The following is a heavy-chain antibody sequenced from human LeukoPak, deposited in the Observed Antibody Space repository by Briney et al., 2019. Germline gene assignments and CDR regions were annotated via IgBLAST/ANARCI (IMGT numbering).Heavy chain of an antibody. Sequence: PTGGSLRLSCAASGFTFSNHWMHWVRQAPGKGLVWVSRISGDGSSTRYADYVKGRFTISRDNAKNTLFLQMNSLRAEDTAVYYCARDNNWNYPDYWGQGTLVTVSS. CDR2: ISGDGSST. CDR3: ARDNNWNYPDY. CDR1: GFTFSNHW. D-gene: IGHD1-7*01. V-gene: IGHV3-74*01. J-gene: IGHJ4*02.